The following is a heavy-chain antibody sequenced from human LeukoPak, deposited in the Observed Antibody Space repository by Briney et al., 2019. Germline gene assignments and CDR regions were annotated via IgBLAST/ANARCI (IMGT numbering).Heavy chain of an antibody. D-gene: IGHD3-22*01. J-gene: IGHJ4*02. CDR1: GDSISSYY. V-gene: IGHV4-59*08. Sequence: KSSETLSLTCTVSGDSISSYYWSWIRQPPGKGLEWIGDIYNGGSTRYKPSLRSRVTISVDTSKNQFSLRLSSVTAADTAVYYCARGRDSRGYQFMGFDSWGQGTLVTVSS. CDR2: IYNGGST. CDR3: ARGRDSRGYQFMGFDS.